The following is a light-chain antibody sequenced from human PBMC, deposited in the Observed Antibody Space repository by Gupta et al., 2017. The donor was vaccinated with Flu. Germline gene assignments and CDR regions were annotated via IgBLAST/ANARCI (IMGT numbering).Light chain of an antibody. CDR1: QGRVHSDGKTY. CDR3: RQGNGCPCA. Sequence: VTLGKTASIYSRSSQGRVHSDGKTYLDWVQQRPGQSARRRIYKVSNRDSGVPDRFSGSGSGTEFTLKIRRVEADDVGVYYGRQGNGCPCAFGQGTKVEI. CDR2: KVS. V-gene: IGKV2-30*02. J-gene: IGKJ2*02.